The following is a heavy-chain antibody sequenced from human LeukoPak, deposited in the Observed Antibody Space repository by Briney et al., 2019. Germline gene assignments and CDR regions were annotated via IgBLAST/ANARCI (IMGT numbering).Heavy chain of an antibody. CDR3: ARDGSSGYYGDY. V-gene: IGHV1-2*02. CDR2: INPNSGGT. D-gene: IGHD3-22*01. CDR1: GYTFTSYG. J-gene: IGHJ4*02. Sequence: GASVKVSCKASGYTFTSYGISWVRQAPGQGLEWMGWINPNSGGTNYAQKFQGRVTMTRDTSISTAYLELSRLRSDDTAVYYCARDGSSGYYGDYWGQGTLVTVSS.